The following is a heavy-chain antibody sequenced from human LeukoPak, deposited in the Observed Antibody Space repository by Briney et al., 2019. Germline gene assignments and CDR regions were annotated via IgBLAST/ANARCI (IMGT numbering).Heavy chain of an antibody. CDR2: ISSSSSYI. Sequence: PGGSLRLSCAASGFTFSSYSMNWVRQAPGKGLEWVSSISSSSSYIYYADSVKGRFTISRDNAKNSLYLQMNSLRAEDTAVYYCARDDLLVFGGGSNYYYYGMDVWGQGTTVTVSS. CDR1: GFTFSSYS. CDR3: ARDDLLVFGGGSNYYYYGMDV. J-gene: IGHJ6*02. D-gene: IGHD2-8*02. V-gene: IGHV3-21*01.